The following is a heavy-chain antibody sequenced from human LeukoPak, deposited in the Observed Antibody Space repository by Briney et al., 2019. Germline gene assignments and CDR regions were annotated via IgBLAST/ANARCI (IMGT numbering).Heavy chain of an antibody. Sequence: GGSLRLSCSVSGFSFSNYWMSWVRQAPGKGLEWVASINEDGSQKQYVDSVKGRFTISRDNAKNSLYLQVNSLRAEDTAVYYCATDRSMPTWGQGTLVTVSS. V-gene: IGHV3-7*01. D-gene: IGHD2-2*01. CDR3: ATDRSMPT. CDR1: GFSFSNYW. CDR2: INEDGSQK. J-gene: IGHJ5*02.